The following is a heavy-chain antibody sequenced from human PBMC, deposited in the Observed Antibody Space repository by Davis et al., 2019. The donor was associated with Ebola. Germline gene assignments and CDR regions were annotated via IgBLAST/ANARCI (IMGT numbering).Heavy chain of an antibody. D-gene: IGHD3-3*01. CDR1: GFTFSNHA. J-gene: IGHJ4*02. V-gene: IGHV3-30*04. CDR3: ARAGFDEVLDY. CDR2: TSHNERER. Sequence: PGGSLRLSCVASGFTFSNHAMHWVRQAPGKGLEWVAVTSHNERERFYGESVQGRFTISRDNSENTLYLQMNSLTADDTSVYYCARAGFDEVLDYWGQGTPVTVS.